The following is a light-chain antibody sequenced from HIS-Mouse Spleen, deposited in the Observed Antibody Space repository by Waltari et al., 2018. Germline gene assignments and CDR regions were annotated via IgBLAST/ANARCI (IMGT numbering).Light chain of an antibody. CDR1: SSDVGSYNL. CDR2: EGS. J-gene: IGLJ3*02. CDR3: CSYAGSSTWV. V-gene: IGLV2-23*01. Sequence: QSALTQPASGSGSPGQSITISCTGTSSDVGSYNLVAWYQQRPGKAPKLMIYEGSKRPSGVSNRFSGSKSGNTASLTISGLQAEDEADYYCCSYAGSSTWVFGGGTKLTVL.